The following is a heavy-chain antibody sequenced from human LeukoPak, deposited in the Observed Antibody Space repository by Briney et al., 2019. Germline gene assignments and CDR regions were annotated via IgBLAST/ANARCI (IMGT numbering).Heavy chain of an antibody. Sequence: GGSLRLSCAGSGFIFSDYNMNWVRQAPGKGLEWVSYIDSSSSIIYYADSVKGRFTISRDNAKNSLYLQMNSLRDEDTAVYYCARDKPANMGYWGRGTLVTVSS. CDR3: ARDKPANMGY. V-gene: IGHV3-48*02. J-gene: IGHJ4*02. CDR1: GFIFSDYN. CDR2: IDSSSSII. D-gene: IGHD3-16*01.